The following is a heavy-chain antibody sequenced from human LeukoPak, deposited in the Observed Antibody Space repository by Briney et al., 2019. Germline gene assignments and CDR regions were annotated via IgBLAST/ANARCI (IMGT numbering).Heavy chain of an antibody. D-gene: IGHD5-18*01. CDR2: IKQDGSDK. Sequence: PGGSLRLSCAASGFTFSSYWMSWVRQAPGKGLEWVANIKQDGSDKYYVDSVKGRFTISRDNAKNSLYLQMKSLRAEDTAVYYCARGWIQLWSFDYWGQGTLVTVSS. V-gene: IGHV3-7*01. CDR3: ARGWIQLWSFDY. J-gene: IGHJ4*02. CDR1: GFTFSSYW.